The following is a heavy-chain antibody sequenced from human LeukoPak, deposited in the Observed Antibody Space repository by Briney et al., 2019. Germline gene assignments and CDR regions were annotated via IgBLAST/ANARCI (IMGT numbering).Heavy chain of an antibody. V-gene: IGHV3-43*01. D-gene: IGHD5-18*01. CDR2: AGWAGGTT. Sequence: GGSLRLSCATSGFNFDRYTIPWVRQARGKGLEWVSLAGWAGGTTYYSDSVRGRFTISRDSGKNSVYLQMNSLTTDDTAFYFCAKELDTMFFDYWGQGALVTVSS. J-gene: IGHJ4*02. CDR1: GFNFDRYT. CDR3: AKELDTMFFDY.